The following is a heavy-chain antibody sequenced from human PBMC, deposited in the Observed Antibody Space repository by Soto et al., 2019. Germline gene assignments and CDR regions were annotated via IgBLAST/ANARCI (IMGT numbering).Heavy chain of an antibody. Sequence: GGSRRLSCAASGFTFSSNWMSWVRQAPGKGLEWVANIYQDGSQKYYVDSVKGRFTISRDNAKNSLYLQMNSLRAEDTAVYYCARDSGSYYIPFSFDYWGQGTLVTVSS. J-gene: IGHJ4*02. CDR2: IYQDGSQK. D-gene: IGHD1-26*01. CDR3: ARDSGSYYIPFSFDY. CDR1: GFTFSSNW. V-gene: IGHV3-7*05.